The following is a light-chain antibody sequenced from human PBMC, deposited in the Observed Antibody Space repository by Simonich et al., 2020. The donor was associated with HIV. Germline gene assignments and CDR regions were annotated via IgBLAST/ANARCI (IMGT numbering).Light chain of an antibody. J-gene: IGKJ3*01. CDR3: QLLNTYPFT. V-gene: IGKV3-11*01. CDR2: GAS. CDR1: QSVSSY. Sequence: EIVLTQSPATLSLSPGERATLSCRASQSVSSYLAWYQQKPGQAPRRLIYGASTRATGIPARFSGSGSGTEFTLTISSLQPEDFATYYCQLLNTYPFTFGPGTKVDIK.